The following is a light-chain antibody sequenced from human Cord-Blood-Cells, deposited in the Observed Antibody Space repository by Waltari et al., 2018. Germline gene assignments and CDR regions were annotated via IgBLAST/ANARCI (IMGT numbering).Light chain of an antibody. CDR2: EVS. CDR1: SSDVGGYTY. V-gene: IGLV2-8*01. CDR3: SSYAGSNNNYV. J-gene: IGLJ1*01. Sequence: QSALTQPPSAPGSPGQSVTISCTGTSSDVGGYTYVSWYQQHPGKAPKLMIHEVSKRPSGVPDRFSGSKSGNTASLTVSGLQAEDEADYYCSSYAGSNNNYVFGTGTKVTVL.